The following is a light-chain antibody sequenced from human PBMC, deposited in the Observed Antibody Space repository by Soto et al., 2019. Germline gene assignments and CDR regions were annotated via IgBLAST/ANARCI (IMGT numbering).Light chain of an antibody. CDR1: QSVSSY. V-gene: IGKV3-11*01. J-gene: IGKJ1*01. Sequence: FVLTQSPATLSLSPWERATLSCRASQSVSSYLAWYQQKPGQAPRLLISDASNRATGIPARFSGSGSGTEFALTISSLQPEDFAVYYCQQRYQGAWTFGEGTKVDIK. CDR2: DAS. CDR3: QQRYQGAWT.